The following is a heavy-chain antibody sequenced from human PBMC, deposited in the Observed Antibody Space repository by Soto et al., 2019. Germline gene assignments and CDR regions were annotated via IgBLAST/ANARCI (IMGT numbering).Heavy chain of an antibody. V-gene: IGHV4-31*03. CDR3: VRGGIAGNWFDP. J-gene: IGHJ5*02. CDR1: GGSITSGGFY. CDR2: IFHSGST. D-gene: IGHD6-13*01. Sequence: QVQLQESGPGLVKPSQTLSLTCSVSGGSITSGGFYWSGIRQHPEKGLEWIAYIFHSGSTDFNPSLKGRIIISADTSKNQFSLKLTSMTAADTAVYYCVRGGIAGNWFDPWGQGTLVTVSS.